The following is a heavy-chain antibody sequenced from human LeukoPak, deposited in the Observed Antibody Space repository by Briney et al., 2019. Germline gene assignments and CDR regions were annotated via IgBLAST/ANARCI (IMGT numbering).Heavy chain of an antibody. CDR1: GSRFTSYW. J-gene: IGHJ4*02. V-gene: IGHV5-51*01. CDR3: ARSRSYSNSYPFDF. D-gene: IGHD4-11*01. Sequence: GEPLEISCQGSGSRFTSYWIGWVRQMPGKGLEWLGIIYPGDSDTRYSPSFQGQVTISADKSISTAYLQWSSLKASDTAMYYCARSRSYSNSYPFDFWGQGTLVTVSS. CDR2: IYPGDSDT.